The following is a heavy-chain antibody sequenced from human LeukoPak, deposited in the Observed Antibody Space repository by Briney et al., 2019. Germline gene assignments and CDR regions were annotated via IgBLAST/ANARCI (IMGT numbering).Heavy chain of an antibody. CDR3: ARRSRYYYYIDV. CDR1: GDSITNTYYY. CDR2: IYYSGNT. J-gene: IGHJ6*03. V-gene: IGHV4-39*07. Sequence: SETLSLTCTVSGDSITNTYYYWAWIRQPPEKGLEWIGSIYYSGNTYYNPSLNSRVTVSVDTSKNQFSLKLSSVTAADTAVYYCARRSRYYYYIDVWGKGTTVTVSS.